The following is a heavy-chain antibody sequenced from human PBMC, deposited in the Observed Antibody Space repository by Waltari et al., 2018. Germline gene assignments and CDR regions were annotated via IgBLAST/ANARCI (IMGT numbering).Heavy chain of an antibody. CDR1: GFTFSDAW. J-gene: IGHJ4*02. D-gene: IGHD5-12*01. Sequence: EVQLMESGGGLVKPGGSLRLSCAASGFTFSDAWMSWVRQAPGKGREWVGRIKSKDDGGTRDYAAPVKGRFTISRDDSKNTLYLQMNSLKTEDTALYYCTTDAAIGYDLSFDFWGQGTPVTVSS. CDR2: IKSKDDGGTR. CDR3: TTDAAIGYDLSFDF. V-gene: IGHV3-15*01.